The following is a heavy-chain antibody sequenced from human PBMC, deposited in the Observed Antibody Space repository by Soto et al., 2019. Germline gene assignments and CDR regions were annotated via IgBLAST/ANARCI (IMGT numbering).Heavy chain of an antibody. CDR1: GFTFSSYW. V-gene: IGHV3-7*01. Sequence: PGGSLRLSCAASGFTFSSYWMSWVRQAPGKGLEWVANIKQDGSEKYYVDSVKGRFTISRDNAKNSLYLQMNSLRAEDTAVYYCARVRRYCSGGSCSDYMNVWGKGTTVTVSS. CDR2: IKQDGSEK. D-gene: IGHD2-15*01. CDR3: ARVRRYCSGGSCSDYMNV. J-gene: IGHJ6*03.